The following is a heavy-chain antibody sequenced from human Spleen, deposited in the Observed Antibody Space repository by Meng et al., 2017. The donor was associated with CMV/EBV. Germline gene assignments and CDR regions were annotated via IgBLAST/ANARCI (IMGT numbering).Heavy chain of an antibody. CDR1: GYSISSGHY. V-gene: IGHV4-38-2*02. J-gene: IGHJ3*02. CDR3: AGTISGPEIAAFDI. Sequence: GSLRLSCTVSGYSISSGHYWGWIRQSPGKGLEWIASSYHSGSTHYNPSLKSRATISVDTSKNHFSLRLNSVTAADTAVYYCAGTISGPEIAAFDIWGQGTMVTVSS. D-gene: IGHD5-12*01. CDR2: SYHSGST.